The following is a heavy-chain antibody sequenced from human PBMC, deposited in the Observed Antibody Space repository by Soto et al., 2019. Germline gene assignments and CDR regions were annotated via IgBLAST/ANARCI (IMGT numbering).Heavy chain of an antibody. Sequence: QVHLVQSGAEVEKPGASVKVSCKASGYTFTRYALHWVRQAPGQRLEYMGWINAGNGDTGHPQKFQGRVTITRDTPATTGNRELNSLTSEDTAVYYGARKEVGPPYLFDFWGKGTVVVVSP. CDR1: GYTFTRYA. V-gene: IGHV1-3*01. J-gene: IGHJ3*01. D-gene: IGHD1-26*01. CDR3: ARKEVGPPYLFDF. CDR2: INAGNGDT.